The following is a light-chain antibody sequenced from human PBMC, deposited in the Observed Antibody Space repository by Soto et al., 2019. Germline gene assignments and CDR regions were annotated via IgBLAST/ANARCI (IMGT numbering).Light chain of an antibody. V-gene: IGKV3-15*01. J-gene: IGKJ5*01. Sequence: EIVMTQSPATLYVSPGERATLSCRASQTINSRLVWYQQKPGQAPRLLIYGPSTRATGIPARFSGSGSVTEFTLTINGLDSEDSAIYYCQQYNDWPLTFGQGTRLEIK. CDR2: GPS. CDR3: QQYNDWPLT. CDR1: QTINSR.